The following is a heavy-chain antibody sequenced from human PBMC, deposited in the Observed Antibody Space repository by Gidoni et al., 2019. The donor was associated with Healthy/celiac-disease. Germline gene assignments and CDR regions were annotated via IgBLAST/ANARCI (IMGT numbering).Heavy chain of an antibody. J-gene: IGHJ4*02. CDR1: GFTFSSYS. Sequence: EVQLVESGGGLVQPGGSLLLSCAASGFTFSSYSMHWVRQAPGKGLEWVSYISAGSATIYYADSVKGRFTISRDNAKNSLYLQMNSLRDEDTAVYYCARGLPTNFGWGQGTLVTVSS. CDR3: ARGLPTNFG. D-gene: IGHD3-10*01. V-gene: IGHV3-48*02. CDR2: ISAGSATI.